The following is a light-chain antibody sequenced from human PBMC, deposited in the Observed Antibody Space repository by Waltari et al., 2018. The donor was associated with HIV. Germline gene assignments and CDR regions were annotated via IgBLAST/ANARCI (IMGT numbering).Light chain of an antibody. CDR2: AAS. J-gene: IGKJ2*01. Sequence: DIQMTQSPSSVSASVGDSVTITCRASQDISNLLAWYQQKPGKAPKPLIYAASSLQSGVPSRFSGSGYGTDFTLTISSLQPEDFAAYYCHQAYHFPSTFGQGTNLEI. V-gene: IGKV1-12*02. CDR3: HQAYHFPST. CDR1: QDISNL.